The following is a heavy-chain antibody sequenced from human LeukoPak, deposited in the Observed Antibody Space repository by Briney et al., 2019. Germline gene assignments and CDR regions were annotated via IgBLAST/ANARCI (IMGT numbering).Heavy chain of an antibody. V-gene: IGHV1-69*05. CDR2: IIPIFGTA. J-gene: IGHJ3*02. Sequence: SVKVSCKASGGTFSSYAISWVRQAPGQGLEWMGGIIPIFGTANYAQKFQGRVTITTDESTSTAYMELSSLRSEDTAVYYCGGLGYCTNGVCSDAFDIWGQGTMVSVSS. CDR1: GGTFSSYA. D-gene: IGHD2-8*01. CDR3: GGLGYCTNGVCSDAFDI.